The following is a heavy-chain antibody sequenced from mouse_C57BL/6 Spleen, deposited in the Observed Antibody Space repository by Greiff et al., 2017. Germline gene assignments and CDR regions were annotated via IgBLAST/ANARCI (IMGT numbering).Heavy chain of an antibody. D-gene: IGHD1-1*01. CDR2: IYPGDGDT. J-gene: IGHJ2*01. V-gene: IGHV1-80*01. CDR3: ARSDYYGSSPFDY. Sequence: VKLQQSGAELVKPGASVKISCKASGYAFSSYWMNWVKQRPGKGLEWIGQIYPGDGDTNYNGKFKGKATLTADKSSSTAYMQLSSLTSEDSAVYFCARSDYYGSSPFDYWGQGTTLTVSS. CDR1: GYAFSSYW.